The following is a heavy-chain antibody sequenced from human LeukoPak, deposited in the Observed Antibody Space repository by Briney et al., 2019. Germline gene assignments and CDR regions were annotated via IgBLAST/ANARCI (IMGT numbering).Heavy chain of an antibody. Sequence: GGSLRLSCAASGFTFSTYWMNWYRQAPGKGLEWVGNINQDASEINYVDSVRGRFTISRDSAKNSLHLQMNSLRVEDTAVYYCAKHGQSASWGQGTLITVSS. CDR3: AKHGQSAS. D-gene: IGHD5-24*01. CDR2: INQDASEI. J-gene: IGHJ5*02. V-gene: IGHV3-7*03. CDR1: GFTFSTYW.